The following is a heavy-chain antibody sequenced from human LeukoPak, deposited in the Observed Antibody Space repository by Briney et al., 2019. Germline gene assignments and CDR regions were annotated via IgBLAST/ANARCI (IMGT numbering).Heavy chain of an antibody. V-gene: IGHV1-18*01. Sequence: GASESVSCKTSSYTFSNFGINWVRQAPGQGLEWMGWISGNNDNPNYGQKFQGRFTVTTDSSTSTAYMELRNLRFDDTAVYYCARDGTGTDDYWGQGTLVTVSS. CDR1: SYTFSNFG. D-gene: IGHD3/OR15-3a*01. J-gene: IGHJ4*02. CDR2: ISGNNDNP. CDR3: ARDGTGTDDY.